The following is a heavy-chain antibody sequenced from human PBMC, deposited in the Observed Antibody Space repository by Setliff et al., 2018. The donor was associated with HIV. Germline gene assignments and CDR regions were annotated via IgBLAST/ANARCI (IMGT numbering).Heavy chain of an antibody. CDR1: GFTFSNYA. J-gene: IGHJ4*02. CDR3: AKTQTVITVYGPFDS. Sequence: PGGSLRLSCAASGFTFSNYAMSWVRQAPGKGLEWVSGISGSAGTTYYADSVKGRFTISRDNSKNTLYLQMNSLRAEDTAMYYCAKTQTVITVYGPFDSWGQGTPVTVS. V-gene: IGHV3-23*01. CDR2: ISGSAGTT. D-gene: IGHD4-4*01.